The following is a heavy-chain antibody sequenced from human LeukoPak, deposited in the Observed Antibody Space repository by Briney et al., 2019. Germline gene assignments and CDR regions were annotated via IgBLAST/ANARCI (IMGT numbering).Heavy chain of an antibody. J-gene: IGHJ4*02. D-gene: IGHD3-3*01. CDR2: ISSSGSTI. CDR3: ARVSNHYDFCSGYRASHFDY. V-gene: IGHV3-11*04. Sequence: GGTLRLSCAASGFTSSDYYMSWIRQAPGKGLEWVSYISSSGSTIYYADSVKGRFTISRDNAKNSLYLQMNSLRAEDTAVYYCARVSNHYDFCSGYRASHFDYCGQGTLVTVSS. CDR1: GFTSSDYY.